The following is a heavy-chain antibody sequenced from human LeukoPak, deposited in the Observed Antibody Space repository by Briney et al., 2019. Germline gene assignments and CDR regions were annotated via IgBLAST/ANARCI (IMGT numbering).Heavy chain of an antibody. CDR3: ARALLWFGEGNFDY. Sequence: GGSLRLSCAASGFTFSSYWMSWVRQAPGKGLEWVANIKQDGSEKYYVDSVKGRFTISRDNAKNSLYLQMNGLRAEDTAVYYCARALLWFGEGNFDYWGQGTLVTVSS. CDR1: GFTFSSYW. J-gene: IGHJ4*02. D-gene: IGHD3-10*01. V-gene: IGHV3-7*01. CDR2: IKQDGSEK.